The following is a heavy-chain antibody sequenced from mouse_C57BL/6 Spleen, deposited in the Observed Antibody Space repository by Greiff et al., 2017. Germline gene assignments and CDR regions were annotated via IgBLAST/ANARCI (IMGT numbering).Heavy chain of an antibody. V-gene: IGHV1-74*01. J-gene: IGHJ4*01. D-gene: IGHD6-1*01. CDR3: AMEPFVGAMDY. CDR1: GYTFTSYW. CDR2: IHPSDSDT. Sequence: QVQLKQPGAELVKPGASVKVSCKASGYTFTSYWMHWVKQRPGQGLEWIGRIHPSDSDTNYNQKFKGKATLTVDKSSSTAYMQLSSLTSEDSAVYYCAMEPFVGAMDYWGQGTSVTVSS.